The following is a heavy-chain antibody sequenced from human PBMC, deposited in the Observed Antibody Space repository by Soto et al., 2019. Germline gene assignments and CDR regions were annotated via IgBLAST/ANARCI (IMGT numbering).Heavy chain of an antibody. CDR2: IYYSGST. J-gene: IGHJ4*02. Sequence: QLQLQESGPGLVKPSETLSLTCTVSGGSISSSSYYWGWIRQPPGKGLEWIGSIYYSGSTYYNPSLKSRVTISVDTSKNQFSLKLSSVTAADTAVYYCASEKWDYIQGHFDYWGQGTLVTVSS. D-gene: IGHD3-16*01. CDR1: GGSISSSSYY. V-gene: IGHV4-39*01. CDR3: ASEKWDYIQGHFDY.